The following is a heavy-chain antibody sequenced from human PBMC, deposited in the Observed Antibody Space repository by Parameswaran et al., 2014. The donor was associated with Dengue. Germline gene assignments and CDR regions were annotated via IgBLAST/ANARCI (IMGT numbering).Heavy chain of an antibody. Sequence: KWIRQPQEGLEWVSSISSSSSYIYYADSVKGRFTISRDNAKNSLYLQMNSLRAEDTAVYYCARGQNPGSSFDYWARNLVTVSS. V-gene: IGHV3-21*01. J-gene: IGHJ4*03. CDR3: ARGQNPGSSFDY. CDR2: ISSSSSYI. D-gene: IGHD2/OR15-2a*01.